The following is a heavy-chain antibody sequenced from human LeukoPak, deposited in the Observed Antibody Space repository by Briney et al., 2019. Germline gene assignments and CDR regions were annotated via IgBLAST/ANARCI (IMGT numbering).Heavy chain of an antibody. CDR2: IGATGSTA. D-gene: IGHD3-10*01. Sequence: GGSLRLSCVDSGFTFSTYAITWIRQAPGKGLEWVSVIGATGSTAFYTDSVKGRFTISRDNSRNTVFLQMNSVRAEDTAVYYCARDHVIKQAPAGYWGQGTLVTVSS. V-gene: IGHV3-23*01. CDR1: GFTFSTYA. J-gene: IGHJ4*02. CDR3: ARDHVIKQAPAGY.